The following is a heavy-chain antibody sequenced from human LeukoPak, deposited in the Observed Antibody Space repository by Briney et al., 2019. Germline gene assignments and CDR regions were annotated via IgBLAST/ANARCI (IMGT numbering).Heavy chain of an antibody. CDR2: IIPIFGSA. CDR3: ARDGQYYDFWSGAYNWFDP. V-gene: IGHV1-69*13. Sequence: SVKISCKVSGYTFSSYAISWVRQAPGQGLEWMGGIIPIFGSANYAQKFQGRVTITADESTSTAYMELSSLRSEDTAVYYCARDGQYYDFWSGAYNWFDPWGQGTLVTVSS. D-gene: IGHD3-3*01. CDR1: GYTFSSYA. J-gene: IGHJ5*02.